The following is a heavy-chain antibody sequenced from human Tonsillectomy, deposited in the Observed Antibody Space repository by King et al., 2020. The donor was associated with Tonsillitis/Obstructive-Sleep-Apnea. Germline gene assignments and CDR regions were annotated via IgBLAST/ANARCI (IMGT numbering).Heavy chain of an antibody. Sequence: QVQLVESGGGVVQPGRSLRLSCAASGFTFSSYGMHWVRQAPGKGLEWVAVISYDGSNKYYADSVKGRFTISRDNSKNTLYLQMNSLRAEDTAVYYCAKDQERVAVAGVPAWSYWGQGTLVTVSS. CDR3: AKDQERVAVAGVPAWSY. CDR2: ISYDGSNK. V-gene: IGHV3-30*18. J-gene: IGHJ4*02. D-gene: IGHD6-19*01. CDR1: GFTFSSYG.